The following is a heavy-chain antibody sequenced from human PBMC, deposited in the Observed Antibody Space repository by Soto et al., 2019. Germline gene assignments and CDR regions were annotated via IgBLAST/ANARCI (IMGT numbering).Heavy chain of an antibody. CDR1: GFTFSSYA. CDR3: AKDQGSSWYYGWGAHYFDY. D-gene: IGHD6-13*01. Sequence: GGSLRLSCAASGFTFSSYAMSWVRQAPGKGLEWVSAISGSGGSTYYADSVKGRFTISRDNSKNTLYLHMNSLRAEDTAVYYCAKDQGSSWYYGWGAHYFDYWGQGTLVTVAS. V-gene: IGHV3-23*01. J-gene: IGHJ4*02. CDR2: ISGSGGST.